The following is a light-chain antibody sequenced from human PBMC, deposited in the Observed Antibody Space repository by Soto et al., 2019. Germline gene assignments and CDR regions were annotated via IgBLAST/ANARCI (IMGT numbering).Light chain of an antibody. Sequence: EIVLTQSPGTLSLSPGERATLSCRASQSVSVNSLAWYQQKGGQAPRLLIYAASTRATGVPDRFSGTGSGTDFALTISRLETEDFAVYYCQQYGSSPKTFGPGTKVDIK. V-gene: IGKV3-20*01. CDR3: QQYGSSPKT. CDR1: QSVSVNS. CDR2: AAS. J-gene: IGKJ3*01.